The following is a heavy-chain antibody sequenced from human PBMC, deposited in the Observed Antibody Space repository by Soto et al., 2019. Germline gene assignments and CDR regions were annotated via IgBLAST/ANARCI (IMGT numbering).Heavy chain of an antibody. J-gene: IGHJ4*02. V-gene: IGHV3-48*02. D-gene: IGHD2-15*01. Sequence: EVQMVESGGGLAQPGGSLRLSCAASGFTFSDYHMNWVRQAPGKGLEWVSYISSSSRTIYYADSVKGRFTISRDNAKNSLFLQMNSLRDEDTAEYYCARDRWRPDYWGQGTLVTVSS. CDR2: ISSSSRTI. CDR3: ARDRWRPDY. CDR1: GFTFSDYH.